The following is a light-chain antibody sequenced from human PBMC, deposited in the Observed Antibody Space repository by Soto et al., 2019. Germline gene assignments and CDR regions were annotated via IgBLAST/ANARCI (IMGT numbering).Light chain of an antibody. CDR2: EVS. CDR1: SSDVGGYNF. V-gene: IGLV2-8*01. J-gene: IGLJ2*01. Sequence: QSALTQPPSASGSPGQSVTISCTGTSSDVGGYNFVSWYQQHPGKAPKLMIYEVSERPSGVPDRFSGSKSGNTASLTVSGLQAEDEADYYCSSYAGSNILGFGGGTKLTGL. CDR3: SSYAGSNILG.